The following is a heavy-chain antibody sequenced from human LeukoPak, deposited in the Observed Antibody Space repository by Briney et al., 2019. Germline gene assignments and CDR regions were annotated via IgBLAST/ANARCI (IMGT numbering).Heavy chain of an antibody. D-gene: IGHD3-22*01. CDR2: INTNTGNP. CDR3: ARVLGAEYDSSGYFDY. V-gene: IGHV7-4-1*02. CDR1: GYTFTSYA. J-gene: IGHJ4*02. Sequence: ASVKVSCKASGYTFTSYAMNWVRQAPGQGLEWTGWINTNTGNPTYAQGFTGRFVFSLDSSVSTAYLQISSLKAEDTAVYYCARVLGAEYDSSGYFDYWGQGTLVTVSS.